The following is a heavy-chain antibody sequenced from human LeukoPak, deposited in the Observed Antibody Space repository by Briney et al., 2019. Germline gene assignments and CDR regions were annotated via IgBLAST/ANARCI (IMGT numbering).Heavy chain of an antibody. CDR1: GGTFSSYT. V-gene: IGHV1-69*04. Sequence: GASVKVSCKASGGTFSSYTISWVRQAPGQGLEWMGRIIPILGIPNYAQKFQGRVTITADKSTSTAYMELSSLRSEDTAVYYCARELDSNWFDPWGQGTLVTVSS. D-gene: IGHD3/OR15-3a*01. CDR3: ARELDSNWFDP. CDR2: IIPILGIP. J-gene: IGHJ5*02.